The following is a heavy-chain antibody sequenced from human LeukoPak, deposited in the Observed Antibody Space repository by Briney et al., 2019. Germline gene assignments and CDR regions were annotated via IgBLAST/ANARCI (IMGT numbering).Heavy chain of an antibody. CDR2: IYYSGST. CDR1: GGSMSSNY. J-gene: IGHJ4*02. V-gene: IGHV4-59*01. D-gene: IGHD4/OR15-4a*01. CDR3: ARRAGAYSHPYDY. Sequence: PSETLSLTCTVSGGSMSSNYWSWIRQPPGKGLEWIGYIYYSGSTNYNPSLKSRVSISVDASKNQFSLRLNSVTAADTAVYYCARRAGAYSHPYDYWGQGTLVTVSS.